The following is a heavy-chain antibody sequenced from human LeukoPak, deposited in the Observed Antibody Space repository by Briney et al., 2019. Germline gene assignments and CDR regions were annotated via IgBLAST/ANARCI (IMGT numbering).Heavy chain of an antibody. CDR2: MHHSGRT. CDR3: ARAQEGCSRASCYLEP. CDR1: GASISSTNW. D-gene: IGHD2-2*01. V-gene: IGHV4-4*02. Sequence: PSETLSLTCAISGASISSTNWWIWVRQPPGKGLEWIGEMHHSGRTNYNPSLKSRITISVDKSKNQVFLRLNSVAAAGTALYYCARAQEGCSRASCYLEPWGQGTLVTVSS. J-gene: IGHJ5*02.